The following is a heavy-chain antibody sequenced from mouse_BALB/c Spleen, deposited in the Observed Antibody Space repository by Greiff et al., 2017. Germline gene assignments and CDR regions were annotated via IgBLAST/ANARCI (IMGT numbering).Heavy chain of an antibody. CDR3: ARGEVFDY. J-gene: IGHJ2*01. Sequence: VMLVESGAELARPGASVKLSCKASGYTFTDYYINWVKQRTGQGLEWIGEIYPGSGNTYYNEKFKGKATLTADKSSSTAYMQLSSLTSEDSAVYFCARGEVFDYWGQGTTLTVSS. V-gene: IGHV1-77*01. CDR1: GYTFTDYY. CDR2: IYPGSGNT.